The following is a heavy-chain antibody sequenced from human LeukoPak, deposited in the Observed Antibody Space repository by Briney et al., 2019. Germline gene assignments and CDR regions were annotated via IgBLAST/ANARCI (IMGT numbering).Heavy chain of an antibody. J-gene: IGHJ4*02. CDR1: GYTFTSYG. Sequence: ASVKVSCKASGYTFTSYGISWVRQAPGQGLEWMGWISAYNGNTNYAQKLQGRVTMTTDTSTSTAYMELRSLRSDDTAVYYCARDSSGYYYQSGYYFDYWGQGTLVTVSP. V-gene: IGHV1-18*01. CDR2: ISAYNGNT. CDR3: ARDSSGYYYQSGYYFDY. D-gene: IGHD3-22*01.